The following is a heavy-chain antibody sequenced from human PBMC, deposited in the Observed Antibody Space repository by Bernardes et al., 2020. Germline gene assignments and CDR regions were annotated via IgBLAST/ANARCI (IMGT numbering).Heavy chain of an antibody. CDR1: SFALNNYA. CDR3: AKAPHTNYYYYYMDV. V-gene: IGHV3-23*01. CDR2: ISRTGEST. J-gene: IGHJ6*03. Sequence: GGSLRLSCTASSFALNNYAIYWVRQAPGRGLEWVSTISRTGESTYYADSVKGRFTISRDNSKNTVYLQMSSLRADDTALYYFAKAPHTNYYYYYMDVWGTGTTVTVSS.